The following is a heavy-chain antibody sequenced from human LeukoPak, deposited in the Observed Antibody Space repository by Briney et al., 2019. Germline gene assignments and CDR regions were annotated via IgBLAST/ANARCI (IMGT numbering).Heavy chain of an antibody. Sequence: SETLSLTCTVSGGSISSSSYYWGWIRQPPGKGLEWIGEINHSGSTNYSPSLKSRVTISVDTSKNQFSLKLSSVTAADTAVYYCARGGQAEDIVVVPAAAHTFWGQGTLVTVSS. CDR2: INHSGST. CDR3: ARGGQAEDIVVVPAAAHTF. CDR1: GGSISSSSYY. J-gene: IGHJ4*02. D-gene: IGHD2-2*01. V-gene: IGHV4-39*07.